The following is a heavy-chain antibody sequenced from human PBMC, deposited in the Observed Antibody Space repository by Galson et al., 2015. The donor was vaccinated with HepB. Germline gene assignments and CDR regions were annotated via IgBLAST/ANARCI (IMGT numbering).Heavy chain of an antibody. V-gene: IGHV1-3*01. CDR1: GYTFTSYA. D-gene: IGHD5-18*01. CDR3: ARDSIVDTAMVPFFDY. Sequence: SVKVSCKASGYTFTSYAMHWVRQAPGQRLEWMGWINAGNGNTKYSQKFQGRVTITRDTSASTAYMELSSLRSEDTAVYYCARDSIVDTAMVPFFDYWGQGTLVTVSS. CDR2: INAGNGNT. J-gene: IGHJ4*02.